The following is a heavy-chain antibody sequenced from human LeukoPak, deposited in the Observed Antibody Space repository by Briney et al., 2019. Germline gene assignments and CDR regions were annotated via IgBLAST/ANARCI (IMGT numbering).Heavy chain of an antibody. D-gene: IGHD1-1*01. J-gene: IGHJ4*02. CDR2: ISYDGSNK. V-gene: IGHV3-30-3*01. Sequence: GRSLRLSCAASGFTFSSYAMPWVRQAPGKGLEWMAVISYDGSNKYYADSVKGRFTISRDTSKNTLYLQMSSLRSEDTAVYYCAREMPTTETFDYWGQGTLVTVSS. CDR1: GFTFSSYA. CDR3: AREMPTTETFDY.